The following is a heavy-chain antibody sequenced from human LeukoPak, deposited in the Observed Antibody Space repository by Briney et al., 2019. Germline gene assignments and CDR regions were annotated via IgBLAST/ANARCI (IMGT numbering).Heavy chain of an antibody. CDR1: GYTFTSYA. CDR3: ARDIDRVLNWFDP. V-gene: IGHV1-3*01. J-gene: IGHJ5*02. Sequence: ASVKVSCKASGYTFTSYAMHWVRQAPGQRLEWMGWINAGNGNTKYSQKFQGRVTITRDTSATTVYMELSSLRSEDTAVYYCARDIDRVLNWFDPWGQGTLVTVSS. D-gene: IGHD1-1*01. CDR2: INAGNGNT.